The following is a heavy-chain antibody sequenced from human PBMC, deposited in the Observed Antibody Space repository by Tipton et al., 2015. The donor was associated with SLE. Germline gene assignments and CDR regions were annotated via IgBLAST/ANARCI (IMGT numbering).Heavy chain of an antibody. CDR2: ISGDGGST. Sequence: SLRLSCAASGFTFDYYAMHWVRPAPGKGLELVSLISGDGGSTYYADSVKGRFTISRDNSKNSLYLQMNSLRTEDTALYYCAKVYCSGGSCSGKNWFDPWGQGTLVTVSS. CDR3: AKVYCSGGSCSGKNWFDP. CDR1: GFTFDYYA. J-gene: IGHJ5*02. V-gene: IGHV3-43*02. D-gene: IGHD2-15*01.